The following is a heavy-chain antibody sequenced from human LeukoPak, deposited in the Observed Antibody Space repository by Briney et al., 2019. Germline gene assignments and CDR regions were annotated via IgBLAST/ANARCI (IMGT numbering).Heavy chain of an antibody. V-gene: IGHV3-21*01. CDR2: ISSSSNYI. CDR3: ARVRKGSNVGYY. CDR1: GFTFSSYS. J-gene: IGHJ4*02. D-gene: IGHD3-10*01. Sequence: PGGSLRLSCAASGFTFSSYSMNWVRQAPGKGLEWVSSISSSSNYIYYADSVKGRFTISRDNAKNSLYLQMNSLRAEDTAVYYCARVRKGSNVGYYWGEGTLVTVSS.